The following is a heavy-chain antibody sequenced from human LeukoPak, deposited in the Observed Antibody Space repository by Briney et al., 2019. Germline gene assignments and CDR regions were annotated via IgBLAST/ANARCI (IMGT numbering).Heavy chain of an antibody. CDR3: ARDRPMSIFGVVIIGPFDY. V-gene: IGHV4-39*02. J-gene: IGHJ4*02. D-gene: IGHD3-3*01. CDR2: IYYSGST. CDR1: GGSISSSSYY. Sequence: PSETLSLTCTVSGGSISSSSYYWGWIRQPPGKGLEWIGSIYYSGSTYYNPSLKSRVTISVDTSKNQFSLKLSSVTAADTAVYYCARDRPMSIFGVVIIGPFDYWGQGTLVTVSS.